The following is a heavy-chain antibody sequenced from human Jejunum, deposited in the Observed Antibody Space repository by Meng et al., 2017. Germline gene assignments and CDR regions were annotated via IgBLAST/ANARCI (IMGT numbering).Heavy chain of an antibody. Sequence: QAQRGQAGAEGKKPRASVRVSCKASGCTFRNHDINWVRQATGQGLEWMGWMNSNTGDTGYAPKFQGRVTITRDTSINTAYMELRSLRSEDTAVYYCVRGAGFGGRDWFDPWGQGTLVTVSS. V-gene: IGHV1-8*01. CDR1: GCTFRNHD. J-gene: IGHJ5*02. D-gene: IGHD3-16*01. CDR2: MNSNTGDT. CDR3: VRGAGFGGRDWFDP.